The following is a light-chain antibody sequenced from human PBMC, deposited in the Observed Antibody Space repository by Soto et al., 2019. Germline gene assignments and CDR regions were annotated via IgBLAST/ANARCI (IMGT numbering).Light chain of an antibody. CDR2: LGS. CDR3: LQPLQSWT. Sequence: DIVMTQSPLSLPVTPGEPASISCRSSQSLLHSNGYNYLDWYLQKPGQSPQLLIYLGSNRASGVPDRFSGSGSGTDFTLKISRVEAEDVGVSYFLQPLQSWTFGQGTKVEI. CDR1: QSLLHSNGYNY. V-gene: IGKV2-28*01. J-gene: IGKJ1*01.